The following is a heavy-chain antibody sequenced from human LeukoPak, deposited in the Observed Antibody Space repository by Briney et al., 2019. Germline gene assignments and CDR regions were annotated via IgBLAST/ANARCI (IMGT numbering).Heavy chain of an antibody. CDR1: GGSFSAYY. CDR3: ARYHLGGGSTVTKSWFDP. J-gene: IGHJ5*02. CDR2: INHSGGT. Sequence: SETLSLTCDVYGGSFSAYYWSWIRQPPGKGLEWIGEINHSGGTNYSPSLKSRVSISVDTSKNQFSLKLSSVTAADTAVYYCARYHLGGGSTVTKSWFDPWGQGTLVTVSS. D-gene: IGHD4-17*01. V-gene: IGHV4-34*01.